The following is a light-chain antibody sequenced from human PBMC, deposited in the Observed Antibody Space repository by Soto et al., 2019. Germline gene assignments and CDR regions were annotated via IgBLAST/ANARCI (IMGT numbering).Light chain of an antibody. CDR2: GAS. Sequence: EILMTQSPATLSVSPGERATLSCRASQGFSSNLAWYQQKPGQAPRLLIYGASTRVTGIPARFSGSGSGTEFTLTISSLQSEDFAVYYCQQYSDWPRTFGQGTKVEIK. CDR1: QGFSSN. CDR3: QQYSDWPRT. J-gene: IGKJ1*01. V-gene: IGKV3-15*01.